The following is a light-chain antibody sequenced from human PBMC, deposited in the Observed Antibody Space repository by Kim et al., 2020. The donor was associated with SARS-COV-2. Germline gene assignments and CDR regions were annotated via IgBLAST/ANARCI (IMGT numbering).Light chain of an antibody. Sequence: SYELTQPHSVSVSPGQTARITCSGDALPKQYAYWYQQKPGQAPVLVIYKDSERPSGIPERFSGSSSGTTVTLTISGVQAEDEADYYCQSADSSGTYEVFG. CDR3: QSADSSGTYEV. V-gene: IGLV3-25*03. CDR2: KDS. J-gene: IGLJ3*02. CDR1: ALPKQY.